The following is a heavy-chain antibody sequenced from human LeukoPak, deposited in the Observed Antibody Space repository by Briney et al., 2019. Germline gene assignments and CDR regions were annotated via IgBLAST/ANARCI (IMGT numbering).Heavy chain of an antibody. D-gene: IGHD6-6*01. V-gene: IGHV4-39*07. Sequence: SETLSLTCTVSGGSVSRNSDYWGWIRQPPGKGLEWIGSIYYGGSTYYNPSLKSRVTISVDTSKNQFSLKLSSVTAADTAVYYCARLLDELAARQDYYYYMDVWGKGTTVTVSS. CDR3: ARLLDELAARQDYYYYMDV. CDR2: IYYGGST. CDR1: GGSVSRNSDY. J-gene: IGHJ6*03.